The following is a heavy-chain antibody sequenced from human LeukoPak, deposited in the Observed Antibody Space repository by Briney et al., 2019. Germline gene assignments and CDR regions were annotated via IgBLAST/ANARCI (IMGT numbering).Heavy chain of an antibody. D-gene: IGHD2-2*01. Sequence: GGSLRLSCAASGFTFSSYGMHWVRQAPGKGLEWVAFIRYDGSNKYYADSVKGRFTISRENSKNTLYLQMNSLRAEDTAVYYCAKDRGDIVVVPAAMDVWGKGTTVTVSS. CDR2: IRYDGSNK. CDR1: GFTFSSYG. V-gene: IGHV3-30*02. J-gene: IGHJ6*04. CDR3: AKDRGDIVVVPAAMDV.